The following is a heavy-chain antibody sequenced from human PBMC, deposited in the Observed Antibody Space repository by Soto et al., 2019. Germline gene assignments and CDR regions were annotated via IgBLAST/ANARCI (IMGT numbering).Heavy chain of an antibody. CDR3: ARDYDILTGYPNNWFDP. CDR2: ISSSSSYI. J-gene: IGHJ5*02. V-gene: IGHV3-21*01. D-gene: IGHD3-9*01. Sequence: PGGSLRLSCAASGFTFSSYSMNWVRQAPGKGLEWVSSISSSSSYIYYADSVKGRFTISRDNAKNSLYLQMNSLRAEDTAVYHCARDYDILTGYPNNWFDPWGQGTLVTVSS. CDR1: GFTFSSYS.